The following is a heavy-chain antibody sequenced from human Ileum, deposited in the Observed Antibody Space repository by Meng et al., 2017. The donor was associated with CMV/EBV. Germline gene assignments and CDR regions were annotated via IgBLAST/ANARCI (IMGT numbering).Heavy chain of an antibody. CDR1: GFTFSSYS. CDR2: ISSSSSTI. J-gene: IGHJ4*02. V-gene: IGHV3-48*04. Sequence: GESLKISCAASGFTFSSYSMNWVRQAPGKGLEWVAYISSSSSTIYYADSVKGRFTISRDNAKNTMYLQMNSLRAEDTDVYYCARGEKGLLWFGEFPDYFDYWGQGTLVTVSS. D-gene: IGHD3-10*01. CDR3: ARGEKGLLWFGEFPDYFDY.